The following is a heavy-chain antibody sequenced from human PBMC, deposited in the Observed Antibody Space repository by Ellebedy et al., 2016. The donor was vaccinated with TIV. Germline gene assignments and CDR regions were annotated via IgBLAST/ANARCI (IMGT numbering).Heavy chain of an antibody. CDR2: ISYDGRDK. CDR1: GFTFSSYG. D-gene: IGHD2-8*01. V-gene: IGHV3-30*03. J-gene: IGHJ6*02. Sequence: GESLKISXAASGFTFSSYGMHWVRQAPGKGPEWVAIISYDGRDKYYADSVKGRFTISRDNSKNTLYVQMNSLRGEDTAVYYCARGGVHQPQGRLYYYYAMDVWGLGTTVTVSS. CDR3: ARGGVHQPQGRLYYYYAMDV.